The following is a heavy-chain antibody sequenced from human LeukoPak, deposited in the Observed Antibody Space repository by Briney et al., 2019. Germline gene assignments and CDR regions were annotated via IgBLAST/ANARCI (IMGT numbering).Heavy chain of an antibody. CDR2: INSDGSST. CDR1: GFTFSSYW. J-gene: IGHJ4*02. D-gene: IGHD3-3*01. V-gene: IGHV3-74*01. Sequence: PGGSLRLSCAASGFTFSSYWMHWVRQAPGKGLVWVSRINSDGSSTSYAHSVKGRFTISRDNAKNTPYLQMNSLRAEDTAVYYCARDPPYDFWSGYYDSFDYWGQGTLVTVSS. CDR3: ARDPPYDFWSGYYDSFDY.